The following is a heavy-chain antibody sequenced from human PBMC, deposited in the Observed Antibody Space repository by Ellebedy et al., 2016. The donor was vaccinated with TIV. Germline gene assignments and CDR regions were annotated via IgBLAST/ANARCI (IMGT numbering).Heavy chain of an antibody. CDR1: GFTFSPYA. D-gene: IGHD5-18*01. J-gene: IGHJ4*02. CDR3: AKDRTPGDGYWVFDD. CDR2: IVGSGA. V-gene: IGHV3-23*01. Sequence: PGGSLRLSCAASGFTFSPYAMTWVRQAPGKGAEWVSGIVGSGAQKYADSVKGRFTISRDNSKGTVDLQMNTLRVEDTAVYFCAKDRTPGDGYWVFDDWGQGTLVTVSS.